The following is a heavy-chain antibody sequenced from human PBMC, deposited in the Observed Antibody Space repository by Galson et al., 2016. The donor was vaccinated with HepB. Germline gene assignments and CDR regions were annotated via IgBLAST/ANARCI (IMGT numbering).Heavy chain of an antibody. V-gene: IGHV4-59*12. J-gene: IGHJ4*02. CDR1: GGSISHFY. CDR2: ISHSGTT. Sequence: SETLSLTCIVSGGSISHFYWSWIRQSSGKGLEWIGYISHSGTTSYNPSLKNRVTMSIDPSNNQFSLRLTSMTAADTAIYFCARDWKYWGQGIQVTVSS. CDR3: ARDWKY. D-gene: IGHD1-1*01.